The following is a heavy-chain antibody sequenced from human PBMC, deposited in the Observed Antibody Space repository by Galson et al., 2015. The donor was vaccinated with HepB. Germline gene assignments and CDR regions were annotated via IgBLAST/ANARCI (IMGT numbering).Heavy chain of an antibody. J-gene: IGHJ6*02. D-gene: IGHD4-17*01. CDR3: ARDKEPNYGDYVRFYYYYGMDV. Sequence: SLRLSCAASGFTFSSYAMHWVRQAPGKGLEWVAVISYDGSNKYYADSVKGRFTISRDNSKNTLYLQMNSLRAEDTAVYYCARDKEPNYGDYVRFYYYYGMDVWGQGTTVTVSS. V-gene: IGHV3-30-3*01. CDR2: ISYDGSNK. CDR1: GFTFSSYA.